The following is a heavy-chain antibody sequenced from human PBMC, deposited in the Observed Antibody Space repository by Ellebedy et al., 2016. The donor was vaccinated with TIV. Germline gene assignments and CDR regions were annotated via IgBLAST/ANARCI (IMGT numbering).Heavy chain of an antibody. CDR1: GFTFSSYA. Sequence: GESLKISXAASGFTFSSYAMSWVRQAPGKGLEWVSSISSSSSYIYYADSVKGRFTISRDNAKNSLYLQMNSLRAEDTAVYYCASDGLYGSGSYWNAFDIWGQGTMVTVSS. CDR3: ASDGLYGSGSYWNAFDI. D-gene: IGHD3-10*01. CDR2: ISSSSSYI. J-gene: IGHJ3*02. V-gene: IGHV3-21*01.